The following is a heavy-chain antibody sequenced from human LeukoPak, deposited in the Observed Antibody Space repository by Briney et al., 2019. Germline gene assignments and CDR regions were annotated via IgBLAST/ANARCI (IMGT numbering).Heavy chain of an antibody. V-gene: IGHV5-51*01. CDR3: TRWFTMVRGVIGYFYYYYMDI. CDR1: GYSFTSYW. CDR2: IYPGDSDT. D-gene: IGHD3-10*01. J-gene: IGHJ6*03. Sequence: GESLKISCKGSGYSFTSYWIGWVRQMPGKGLEWMGIIYPGDSDTRYSQSFQGQVTISADKSIRNAYLPWRSLKASDTVMYYCTRWFTMVRGVIGYFYYYYMDIWGKGTTVTVSS.